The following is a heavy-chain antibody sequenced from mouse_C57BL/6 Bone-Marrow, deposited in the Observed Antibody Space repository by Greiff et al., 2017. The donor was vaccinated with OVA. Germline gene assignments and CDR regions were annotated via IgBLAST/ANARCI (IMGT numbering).Heavy chain of an antibody. J-gene: IGHJ3*01. Sequence: VQRVESGPGLVAPSQSLSITCTVSGFSLTSYGVHWVRQPPGKGLEWLVVIWRDGSTTYNSALKSRLSISKDNSKSQVFLKMNRLQTDDTAMYYCARHRDGYDGWFAYWGQRTLVTVSA. CDR1: GFSLTSYG. V-gene: IGHV2-6-1*01. CDR2: IWRDGST. CDR3: ARHRDGYDGWFAY. D-gene: IGHD2-2*01.